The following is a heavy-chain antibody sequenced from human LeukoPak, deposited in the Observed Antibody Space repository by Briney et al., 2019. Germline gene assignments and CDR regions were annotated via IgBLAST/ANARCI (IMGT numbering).Heavy chain of an antibody. Sequence: GRSLRLSCAASGFNFRDYIMHWVRQAPGKGLEWVALIWYDGGNKYYADSVKGRFTISRDNSEDTLFLQMNSLRAEDTAVYFCARERPTVQGTPDYWGQGTLVTVSS. J-gene: IGHJ4*02. CDR2: IWYDGGNK. V-gene: IGHV3-30*04. D-gene: IGHD4-17*01. CDR3: ARERPTVQGTPDY. CDR1: GFNFRDYI.